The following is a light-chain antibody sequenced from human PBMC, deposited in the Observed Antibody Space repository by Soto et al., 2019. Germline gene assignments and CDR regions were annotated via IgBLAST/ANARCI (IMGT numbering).Light chain of an antibody. J-gene: IGKJ5*01. Sequence: EIVLTKSPATLSLSPGERATLSCRASQSVSSYLAWYQQKPGQAPRLLIYDASNRATGIPARFSGSGSGTDFTLTINSLEPEDFAVYYCQQRSNWPPITFGQGTRLEIK. CDR3: QQRSNWPPIT. CDR2: DAS. CDR1: QSVSSY. V-gene: IGKV3-11*01.